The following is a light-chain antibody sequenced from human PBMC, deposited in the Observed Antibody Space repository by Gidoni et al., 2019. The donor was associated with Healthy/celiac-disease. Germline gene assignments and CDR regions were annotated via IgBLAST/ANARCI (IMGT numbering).Light chain of an antibody. CDR2: AAS. CDR3: QQSYSTPLT. J-gene: IGKJ4*01. V-gene: IGKV1-39*01. CDR1: QSISSY. Sequence: DIQMTQDPASLAASVGDRVTITCLASQSISSYLNWYQQKPGKAPKLLIYAASSLQSGVPSRFSGSGSGTDFTLTISSLQPEDFATYYCQQSYSTPLTFGGGTKVEIK.